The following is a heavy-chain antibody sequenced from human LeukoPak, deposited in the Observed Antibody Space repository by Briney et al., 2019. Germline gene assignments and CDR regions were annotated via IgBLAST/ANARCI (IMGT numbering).Heavy chain of an antibody. CDR3: ARGWAAIDY. V-gene: IGHV3-7*04. CDR2: IKEDGTEK. Sequence: PGGSLRLSCEASGLTFSNYWMTWVRQSPGKGLEWVANIKEDGTEKYHLDYVKGRFTISRDNAKNSLYLQMNSLRAEDTALYYCARGWAAIDYWGQGTLVTVSS. J-gene: IGHJ4*02. D-gene: IGHD5-18*01. CDR1: GLTFSNYW.